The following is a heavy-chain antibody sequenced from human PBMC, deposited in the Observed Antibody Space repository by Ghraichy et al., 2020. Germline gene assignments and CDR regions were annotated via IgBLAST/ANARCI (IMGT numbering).Heavy chain of an antibody. CDR1: GGSINSYS. Sequence: GSLRLSCSVSGGSINSYSWSWIRQPPGKGLEWIGYIYYTGSTSYNPSLKSRVTISADTSKNQFSLKLTAVTAADTALYYCAREPTGWFDPWGQGTLVTVSS. D-gene: IGHD4-17*01. CDR2: IYYTGST. CDR3: AREPTGWFDP. V-gene: IGHV4-59*01. J-gene: IGHJ5*02.